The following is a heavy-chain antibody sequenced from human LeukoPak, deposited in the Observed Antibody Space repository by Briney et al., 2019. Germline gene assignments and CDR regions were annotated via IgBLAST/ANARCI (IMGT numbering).Heavy chain of an antibody. J-gene: IGHJ1*01. CDR1: GGSFSGYY. V-gene: IGHV4-34*01. Sequence: PSETLSLTCAVYGGSFSGYYWSWIRQPPGKGLEWIGEINHSGSTNYNPSLKSRVTISVDTSKNQFSLKLSSVTAADTAVYYCARGPSYSQHWGQGTLVTVSS. CDR3: ARGPSYSQH. CDR2: INHSGST.